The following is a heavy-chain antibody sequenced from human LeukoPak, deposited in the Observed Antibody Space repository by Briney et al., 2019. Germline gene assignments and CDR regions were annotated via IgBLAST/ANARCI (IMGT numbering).Heavy chain of an antibody. D-gene: IGHD2-15*01. CDR1: GYTFTIYG. V-gene: IGHV1-18*01. CDR2: TSAYNGNT. Sequence: ASVKVSCKASGYTFTIYGISWVRLAPGQGREWMGLTSAYNGNTNYARTLQGRVTMTTDTSTSTAYMELRSMRSDDTGVYYCARDGPLYCSGGSCYSYFQHWGQGTLVTVSS. CDR3: ARDGPLYCSGGSCYSYFQH. J-gene: IGHJ1*01.